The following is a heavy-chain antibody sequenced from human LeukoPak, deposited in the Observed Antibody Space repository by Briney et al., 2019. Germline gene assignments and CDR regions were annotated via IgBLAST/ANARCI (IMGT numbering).Heavy chain of an antibody. Sequence: GGSLRLSCAASGFTFGDYYMSWIRQAPGKGLEWVSYISSSSSYTNYADSVKGRFTISRDNAKNSLYLQMNSLRAEDTAVYYCARDPGVLRYFDWPAGLDYWGQGTLVTVSS. V-gene: IGHV3-11*05. CDR3: ARDPGVLRYFDWPAGLDY. CDR1: GFTFGDYY. CDR2: ISSSSSYT. J-gene: IGHJ4*02. D-gene: IGHD3-9*01.